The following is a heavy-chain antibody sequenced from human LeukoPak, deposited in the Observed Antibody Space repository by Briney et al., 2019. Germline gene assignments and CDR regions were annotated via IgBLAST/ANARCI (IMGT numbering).Heavy chain of an antibody. V-gene: IGHV3-66*02. Sequence: GGSLRLSCAASGFTVSSNYMSWVRQAPGKGLEWVSIIYSGGSTYYADSVKGRFTIPRDNSKNTLYLQMNSLRAEDTAVYYCARDLREGYCSGGSCYFNWFDPWGQGTLVTVSS. D-gene: IGHD2-15*01. J-gene: IGHJ5*02. CDR2: IYSGGST. CDR3: ARDLREGYCSGGSCYFNWFDP. CDR1: GFTVSSNY.